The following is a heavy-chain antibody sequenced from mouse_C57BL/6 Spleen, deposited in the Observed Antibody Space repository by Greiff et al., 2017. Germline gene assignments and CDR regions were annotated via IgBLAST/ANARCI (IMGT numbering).Heavy chain of an antibody. CDR1: GYTFTTYP. Sequence: VQVVESGAELVKPGASVKMSCKASGYTFTTYPIEWMKQNHGKSLEWIGNFHPYNDDTKYNEKFKGKATLTVEKSSSTVYLELSRLTSDDSAVYYCAMIYYDYDGGVHFDYWGQGTTLTVSS. CDR3: AMIYYDYDGGVHFDY. D-gene: IGHD2-4*01. V-gene: IGHV1-47*01. CDR2: FHPYNDDT. J-gene: IGHJ2*01.